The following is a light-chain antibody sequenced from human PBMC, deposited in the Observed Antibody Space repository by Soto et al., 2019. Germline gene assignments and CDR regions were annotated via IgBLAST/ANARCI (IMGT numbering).Light chain of an antibody. V-gene: IGKV3-15*01. CDR1: QGVSSN. CDR2: GAF. Sequence: EIVMTQSPVTLSVSPGERATLSCRASQGVSSNLAWYQQKPGQAPSLLIYGAFTRATGIPARFSGTGSGTEFTLTISSLQSEDFALYYCQQYNDWPLTFGQGTKVDI. J-gene: IGKJ1*01. CDR3: QQYNDWPLT.